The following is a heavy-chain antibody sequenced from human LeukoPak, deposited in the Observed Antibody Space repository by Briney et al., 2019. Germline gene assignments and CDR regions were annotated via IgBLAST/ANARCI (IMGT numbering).Heavy chain of an antibody. CDR2: IKEDESEK. Sequence: GGSLRLSCAASGFTFSSNWMSWVRQAPGKGLEWVANIKEDESEKYYVDSVKGRFTISRGNAKNSLYLQMNSLRAEDTAVYYCVGGSYHDYWGQGTLVTVSS. CDR3: VGGSYHDY. CDR1: GFTFSSNW. D-gene: IGHD1-26*01. V-gene: IGHV3-7*01. J-gene: IGHJ4*02.